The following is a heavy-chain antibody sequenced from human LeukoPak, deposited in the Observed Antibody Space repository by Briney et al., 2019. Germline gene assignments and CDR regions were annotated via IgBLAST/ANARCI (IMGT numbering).Heavy chain of an antibody. CDR2: IRQDGSEK. CDR3: ARHGKRGYSGSPLDY. D-gene: IGHD5-12*01. V-gene: IGHV3-7*03. J-gene: IGHJ4*02. CDR1: GFTFSDYW. Sequence: GGSLRLPCAASGFTFSDYWMSWVRQVPGRGLEWVANIRQDGSEKYHVDSVKGRFSISRDNAKNSLYLQMNSLRAEDTAVYYCARHGKRGYSGSPLDYWGQGTLVTVSS.